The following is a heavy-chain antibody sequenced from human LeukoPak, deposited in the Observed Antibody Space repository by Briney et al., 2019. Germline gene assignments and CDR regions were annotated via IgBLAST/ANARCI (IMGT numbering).Heavy chain of an antibody. Sequence: SETLSLTCTVSGYSISSGDYYWSWIRQPPGKGLEWIGYIYHSGSTKYNPSLKSRVTISVDTSKNQFSLKLSSVTAADTAVYYCARGGWNKFDYWGQGTLVTVSS. CDR1: GYSISSGDYY. D-gene: IGHD3-22*01. CDR3: ARGGWNKFDY. CDR2: IYHSGST. V-gene: IGHV4-61*08. J-gene: IGHJ4*02.